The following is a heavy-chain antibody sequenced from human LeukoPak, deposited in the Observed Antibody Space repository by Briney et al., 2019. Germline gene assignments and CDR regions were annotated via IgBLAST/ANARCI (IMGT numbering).Heavy chain of an antibody. CDR3: AKEGGSGWYFDDY. CDR2: ISYDGSNK. D-gene: IGHD6-19*01. Sequence: GGSLRLSCAASGSTFSSYGMHWVRQAPGKGLEWVAVISYDGSNKYYADSVKGRFTISRDNSKNTLYLQMNSLRAEDTAVYYCAKEGGSGWYFDDYWGQGTLVTVSS. CDR1: GSTFSSYG. V-gene: IGHV3-30*18. J-gene: IGHJ4*02.